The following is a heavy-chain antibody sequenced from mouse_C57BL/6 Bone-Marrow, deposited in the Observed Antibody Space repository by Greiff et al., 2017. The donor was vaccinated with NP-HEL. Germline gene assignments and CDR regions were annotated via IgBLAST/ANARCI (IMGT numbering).Heavy chain of an antibody. CDR3: ARAGYYGSSYAMDY. V-gene: IGHV5-4*01. Sequence: EVQLVESGGGLVKPGGSLKLSCAASGFTFSSYAMSWVRQTPEKRLEWVATISDGGSYTYYPDNVKGRFTISRDNAKNNLYLQMSHLKSEDTAMYYCARAGYYGSSYAMDYWGQGTSVTVSS. D-gene: IGHD1-1*01. CDR2: ISDGGSYT. J-gene: IGHJ4*01. CDR1: GFTFSSYA.